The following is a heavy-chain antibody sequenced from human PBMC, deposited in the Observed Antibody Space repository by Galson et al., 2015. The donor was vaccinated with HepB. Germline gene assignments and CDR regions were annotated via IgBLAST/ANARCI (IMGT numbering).Heavy chain of an antibody. J-gene: IGHJ4*02. Sequence: SLRLSCAASGFMFNSHTMNWVRQAPEKGLEWVSSITSSSSYIYYADSVKGRFTISGDNAKNSLYLQMNSLRAEDTAVYYCARFGYESQISFDYWGQGALVTVSS. CDR3: ARFGYESQISFDY. CDR1: GFMFNSHT. CDR2: ITSSSSYI. V-gene: IGHV3-21*01. D-gene: IGHD5-12*01.